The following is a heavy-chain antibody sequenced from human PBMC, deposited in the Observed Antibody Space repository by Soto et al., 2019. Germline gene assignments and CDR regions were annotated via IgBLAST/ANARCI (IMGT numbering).Heavy chain of an antibody. Sequence: SETLSLTCTVSGGSISSGGYYWSWIRQHPGKGLEWIGYIYYSGSTYYNPSLKSRVTISVDTSKNQFSLKLSSVTAADTAVYYCARYKWFGELIGSYYYYGVDVWGQGTTVTVSS. CDR3: ARYKWFGELIGSYYYYGVDV. CDR1: GGSISSGGYY. D-gene: IGHD3-10*01. J-gene: IGHJ6*02. CDR2: IYYSGST. V-gene: IGHV4-31*03.